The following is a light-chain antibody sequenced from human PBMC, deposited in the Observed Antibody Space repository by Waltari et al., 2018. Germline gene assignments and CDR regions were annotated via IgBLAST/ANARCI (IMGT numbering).Light chain of an antibody. V-gene: IGKV1-8*01. CDR1: QGISIY. J-gene: IGKJ1*01. CDR2: AAS. Sequence: CRASQGISIYLAWYQQKPGKAPKLLIYAASTLQSGVPSRFSGIGSGTDFTLTISCLQSEDFATYYCQQYYSYQWTFGQGTKVEIK. CDR3: QQYYSYQWT.